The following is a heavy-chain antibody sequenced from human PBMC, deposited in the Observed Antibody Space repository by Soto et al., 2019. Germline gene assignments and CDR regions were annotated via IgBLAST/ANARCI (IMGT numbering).Heavy chain of an antibody. CDR2: IYTSGST. V-gene: IGHV4-4*07. CDR3: GIYYRVRYLSRAFDF. Sequence: PSETLSLTCTVSGGPISSYYRSWIRQPAGKGLEWIWRIYTSGSTNYNPYLKSRVTMSADTATNQFSLKLSSMTAADTAAYYCGIYYRVRYLSRAFDFWGQGKMVTVSS. J-gene: IGHJ3*01. CDR1: GGPISSYY. D-gene: IGHD1-26*01.